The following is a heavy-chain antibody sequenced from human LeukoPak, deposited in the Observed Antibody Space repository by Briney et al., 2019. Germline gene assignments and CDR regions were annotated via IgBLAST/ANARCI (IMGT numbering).Heavy chain of an antibody. CDR2: IIPIFGTA. J-gene: IGHJ3*02. CDR3: ARDWTDSSGYLYAFDI. CDR1: GGTFSSYA. V-gene: IGHV1-69*05. Sequence: ASVKVSCKASGGTFSSYAISWVRRAPGQGLEWMGRIIPIFGTANYAQKFQGRVTITTDESTSTAYMELSSLRSEDTAVYYCARDWTDSSGYLYAFDIWGQGTMVTVSS. D-gene: IGHD3-22*01.